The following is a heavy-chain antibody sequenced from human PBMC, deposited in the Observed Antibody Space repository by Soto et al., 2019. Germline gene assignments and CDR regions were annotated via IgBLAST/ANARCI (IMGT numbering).Heavy chain of an antibody. D-gene: IGHD2-2*01. V-gene: IGHV1-2*02. CDR1: GYTFTGYY. CDR3: ARGSEDSVLVLAAQDH. Sequence: ASVKVSCKASGYTFTGYYMHWVRQAPGQGLEWMGWINPNSGGTNYAQKFQDRVTMTRDTSISTVYMELSRLRSDDTAVYYCARGSEDSVLVLAAQDHWGQGTLVTVSS. J-gene: IGHJ4*02. CDR2: INPNSGGT.